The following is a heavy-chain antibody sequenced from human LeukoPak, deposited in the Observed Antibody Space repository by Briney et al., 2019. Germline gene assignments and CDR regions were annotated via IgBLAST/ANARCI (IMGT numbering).Heavy chain of an antibody. J-gene: IGHJ4*02. Sequence: ASVKVSCKVSGYTLTELSMHWVRQAPGKGLEWMGGFDPEDGETIYAQKFQGRVTMTEDTSTDTAYMELSSLRSEDTAVYYCATVAFGVWGSYRSVYYFDYWGQGTLVTVSS. CDR2: FDPEDGET. D-gene: IGHD3-16*02. CDR3: ATVAFGVWGSYRSVYYFDY. CDR1: GYTLTELS. V-gene: IGHV1-24*01.